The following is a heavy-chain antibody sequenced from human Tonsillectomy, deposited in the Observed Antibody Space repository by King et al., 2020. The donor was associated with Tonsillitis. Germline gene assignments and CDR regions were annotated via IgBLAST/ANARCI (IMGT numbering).Heavy chain of an antibody. Sequence: VQLVESGGGLVQPGGSLRLSCEASGFTFSTSPMSWVRQAPGKGLEWVSAISGSGGTTYYANSVKDRFTISRDNSKNTLYLQMNSLRAEDTAVFYCVKGVLWFGDSEDYWGQGTLVSVSS. CDR3: VKGVLWFGDSEDY. V-gene: IGHV3-23*04. CDR1: GFTFSTSP. J-gene: IGHJ4*02. D-gene: IGHD3-10*01. CDR2: ISGSGGTT.